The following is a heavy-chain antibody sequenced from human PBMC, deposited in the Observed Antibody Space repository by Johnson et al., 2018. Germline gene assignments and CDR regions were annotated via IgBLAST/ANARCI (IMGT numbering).Heavy chain of an antibody. D-gene: IGHD2-15*01. J-gene: IGHJ3*02. CDR1: GLSVGRNY. CDR2: IYSGDNA. CDR3: ARDTGAGFCSGDSCYSAFDI. Sequence: EVQLVESGGGLIQPGGSLRLSCAASGLSVGRNYMSWVRQSPGEGLEWVSIIYSGDNAYYADSVKGRFTISRDTSKNTLNLQMSSLRVEDTALYYCARDTGAGFCSGDSCYSAFDIWGQGTMVTVSS. V-gene: IGHV3-53*01.